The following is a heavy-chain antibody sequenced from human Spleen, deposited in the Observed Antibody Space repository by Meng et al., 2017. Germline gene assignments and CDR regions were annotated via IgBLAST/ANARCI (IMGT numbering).Heavy chain of an antibody. CDR3: AKGSLVASIDY. CDR2: FYYGGST. D-gene: IGHD5-12*01. V-gene: IGHV4-39*07. Sequence: QLQRQESGPGLVKPSETLSLTCIVSGGSITSSSSYWGWIRQPPGKGLEWIGSFYYGGSTYYNSSLKSRVTISVEMSKSQFSLKLRSVTAADTAVYYCAKGSLVASIDYWGRGTLVTVSS. J-gene: IGHJ4*02. CDR1: GGSITSSSSY.